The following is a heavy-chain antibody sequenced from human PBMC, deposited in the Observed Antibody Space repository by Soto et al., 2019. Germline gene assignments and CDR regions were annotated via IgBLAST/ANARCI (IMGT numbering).Heavy chain of an antibody. CDR1: GGSISSSNW. D-gene: IGHD2-15*01. Sequence: QVQLQESGPGLVKPSGTLSLTCAVAGGSISSSNWWRWVRQPPGKGLEWIGESSHSGSTNYNPSLKSRVTISVDKSKNQFYLKLSSVTAAATAVYYCAREWINVVVVAAQPRGWFDPWCQGTLVTVSS. J-gene: IGHJ5*02. CDR3: AREWINVVVVAAQPRGWFDP. CDR2: SSHSGST. V-gene: IGHV4-4*02.